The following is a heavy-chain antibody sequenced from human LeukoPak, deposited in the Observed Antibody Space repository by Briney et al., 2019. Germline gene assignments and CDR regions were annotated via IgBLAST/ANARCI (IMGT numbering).Heavy chain of an antibody. Sequence: SETLSLTXTVSGGSISSYYWSWIRQPAGKGLEWIGRIYTSGSTNYNPSLKSRVAISVDTSKNQFSLKLSSVTAADTAVYYCARDKLQWEPFDYWGQGTLVTVSS. J-gene: IGHJ4*02. D-gene: IGHD1-26*01. CDR2: IYTSGST. V-gene: IGHV4-4*07. CDR1: GGSISSYY. CDR3: ARDKLQWEPFDY.